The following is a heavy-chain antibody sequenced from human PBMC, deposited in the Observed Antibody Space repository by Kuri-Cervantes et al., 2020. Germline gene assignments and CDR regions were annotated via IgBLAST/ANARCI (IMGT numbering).Heavy chain of an antibody. CDR1: GFTFSSYW. D-gene: IGHD4-17*01. V-gene: IGHV3-74*01. CDR3: ARALNDYGRRGAFDI. J-gene: IGHJ3*02. CDR2: INSDGSST. Sequence: LSLTCAAPGFTFSSYWMHWVRQAPGKGLVWVSRINSDGSSTSYADSVKGRFTISRDNSKNTLYLQMNSLRAEDTAVYYCARALNDYGRRGAFDIWGQGTMVTVSS.